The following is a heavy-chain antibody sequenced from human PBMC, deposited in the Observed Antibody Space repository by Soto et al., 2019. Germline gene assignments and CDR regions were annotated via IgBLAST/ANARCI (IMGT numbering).Heavy chain of an antibody. Sequence: ASVKVSCKASGYTFTSYGISWVRQAPGQGLEWMGWISAYNGNTNYAQKLQGRVTMTTDTSTSTAYMELRSLRSDDMAVYYCARLKVVPASYYYYGMDVWGQGTTVTVSS. J-gene: IGHJ6*02. CDR1: GYTFTSYG. CDR3: ARLKVVPASYYYYGMDV. V-gene: IGHV1-18*03. CDR2: ISAYNGNT. D-gene: IGHD2-2*01.